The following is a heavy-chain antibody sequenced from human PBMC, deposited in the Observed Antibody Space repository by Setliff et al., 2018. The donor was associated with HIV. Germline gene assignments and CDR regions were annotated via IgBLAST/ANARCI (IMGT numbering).Heavy chain of an antibody. CDR1: GTSINSHY. CDR3: AKGAGFYGDYTFDY. V-gene: IGHV4-59*11. D-gene: IGHD4-17*01. J-gene: IGHJ4*02. CDR2: IYSTGST. Sequence: PSETLSLTCTVSGTSINSHYWSWIRQPPGKGLEWIGYIYSTGSTNYNPSLQSRVSISMDASKNKFSLKVTSVTSADTAVYYCAKGAGFYGDYTFDYWGQGNLVTVSS.